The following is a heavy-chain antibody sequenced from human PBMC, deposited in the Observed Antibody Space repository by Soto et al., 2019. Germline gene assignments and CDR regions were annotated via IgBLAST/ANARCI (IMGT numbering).Heavy chain of an antibody. CDR2: ISYDGSNK. D-gene: IGHD2-21*02. Sequence: GGSLRLSYAASGFTFSSYGMHWVRQAPGKGLEWVAVISYDGSNKYYADSVKGRFTISRDNSKNTLYLQMNSLRAEDSAVYYCAKDSGLGGGDCYPDYWGQGTLVTVSS. V-gene: IGHV3-30*18. CDR1: GFTFSSYG. CDR3: AKDSGLGGGDCYPDY. J-gene: IGHJ4*02.